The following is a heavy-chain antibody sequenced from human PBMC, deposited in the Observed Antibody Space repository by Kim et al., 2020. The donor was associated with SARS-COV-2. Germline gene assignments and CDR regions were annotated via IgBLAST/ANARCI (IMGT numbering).Heavy chain of an antibody. Sequence: KDGTTTLSADSVKGRFTISRENSKNTLYLQMTGLRADDTGVYYCTRGPFWGQGTLVTVSS. CDR2: KDGTTT. CDR3: TRGPF. J-gene: IGHJ4*02. V-gene: IGHV3-74*01.